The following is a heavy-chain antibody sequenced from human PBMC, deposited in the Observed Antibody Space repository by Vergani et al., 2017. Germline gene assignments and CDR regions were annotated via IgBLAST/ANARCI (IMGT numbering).Heavy chain of an antibody. V-gene: IGHV4-59*01. CDR3: ARSFELERRGFDY. D-gene: IGHD1-1*01. J-gene: IGHJ4*02. CDR1: GGSISSYY. Sequence: QVQLQESGPGLVKPSETLSLTCTVSGGSISSYYWSWIRQPPGKGLEWIGYIYYSGSTNYNPSLKSRVTISVDTSKNQFSLKLSSVTAADTAVYYCARSFELERRGFDYGGQGTLVTVSS. CDR2: IYYSGST.